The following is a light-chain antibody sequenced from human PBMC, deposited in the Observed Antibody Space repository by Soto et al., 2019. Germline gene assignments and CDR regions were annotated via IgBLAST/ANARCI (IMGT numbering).Light chain of an antibody. CDR1: QSVSST. J-gene: IGKJ3*01. Sequence: EIVMTQSPATLSVSPGERATLSCRASQSVSSTLAWYQQKPGQTPRLLIYGASTRATGIPARFTGSGSGTEFTLTISSLQSEDFAVYYCQQYNNWTLLTFGPGTRVDIK. CDR2: GAS. V-gene: IGKV3-15*01. CDR3: QQYNNWTLLT.